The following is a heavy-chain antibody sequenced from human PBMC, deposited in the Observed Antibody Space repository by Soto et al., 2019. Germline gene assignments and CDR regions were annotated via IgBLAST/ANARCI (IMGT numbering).Heavy chain of an antibody. V-gene: IGHV3-48*01. CDR2: ISSSSSTI. CDR1: GFTFSSDS. CDR3: ARGYCSSTSCYGTNAFDI. J-gene: IGHJ3*02. Sequence: GGSLRLSCAASGFTFSSDSMNWVRQAPGKGLEWVSYISSSSSTIYYADSVKGRFTISRDNAKNSLYLQMNSLRAEDTAVYYCARGYCSSTSCYGTNAFDIWGQGTMVTVSS. D-gene: IGHD2-2*01.